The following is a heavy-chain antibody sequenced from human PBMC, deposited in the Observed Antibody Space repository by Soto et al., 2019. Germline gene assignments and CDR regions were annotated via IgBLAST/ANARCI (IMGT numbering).Heavy chain of an antibody. CDR3: ARRGNYYGSGNYHY. Sequence: SAKGSCKASRHTFTGYYIQRARQASGQGLERMGWINPNSGGTNYAQKFQGRVTMTRDTSSITAYMELSRLRSDETAVYHCARRGNYYGSGNYHYWGQRTL. CDR1: RHTFTGYY. J-gene: IGHJ4*02. D-gene: IGHD3-10*01. V-gene: IGHV1-2*02. CDR2: INPNSGGT.